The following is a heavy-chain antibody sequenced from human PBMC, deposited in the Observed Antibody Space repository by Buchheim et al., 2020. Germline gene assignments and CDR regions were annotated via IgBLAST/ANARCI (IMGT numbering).Heavy chain of an antibody. Sequence: QVQLVQSGAEVKKPGASVKVSCKASGYTFTGYYMHWVRQAPGQGLEWMEWINPNSGGTNYAQKFQGRVTMTRATSISTAYLELSRLRSDDTAVYYCARDQDTMIVVHSYYYGMDVWGQGTT. CDR2: INPNSGGT. CDR1: GYTFTGYY. J-gene: IGHJ6*02. CDR3: ARDQDTMIVVHSYYYGMDV. V-gene: IGHV1-2*02. D-gene: IGHD3-22*01.